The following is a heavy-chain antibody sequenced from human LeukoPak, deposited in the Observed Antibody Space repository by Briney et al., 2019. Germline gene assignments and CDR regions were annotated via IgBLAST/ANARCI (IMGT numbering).Heavy chain of an antibody. CDR1: GFTFGDYA. J-gene: IGHJ4*02. D-gene: IGHD3-10*01. CDR2: ITSKAYDGTT. V-gene: IGHV3-49*03. Sequence: GGSLRLSCSASGFTFGDYAVSWSRQAPGKGLEWVGFITSKAYDGTTEYAASVKGRFTISRDDSKSIAYLQMNSLKTEDTAVYYCTQVRSGASGYWGQGTLVTVSS. CDR3: TQVRSGASGY.